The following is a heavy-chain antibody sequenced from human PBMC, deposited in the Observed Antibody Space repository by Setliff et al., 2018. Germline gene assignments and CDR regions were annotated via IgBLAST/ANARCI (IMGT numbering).Heavy chain of an antibody. CDR1: RITFSSFA. Sequence: LRLSCAASRITFSSFAMHWVRQAPGKGLEWVGFIRFDGTIKYYADSVKGRFTISRDNSKNTLYLEMNSLRSEDTGIYYCAKFSSVPGSRFFDYWGQGALVTVSS. D-gene: IGHD2-2*01. J-gene: IGHJ4*02. CDR3: AKFSSVPGSRFFDY. CDR2: IRFDGTIK. V-gene: IGHV3-30*02.